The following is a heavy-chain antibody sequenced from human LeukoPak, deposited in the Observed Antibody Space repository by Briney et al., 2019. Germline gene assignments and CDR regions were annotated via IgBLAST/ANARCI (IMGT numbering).Heavy chain of an antibody. CDR3: AKLPWFGELPGLDS. V-gene: IGHV3-53*01. Sequence: LSGGSLRLSCAASGFTVSSNYMSWVRQAPGKGLEWVSVIYSGGSTYYADSVKGRFTISRDTSKNTVYLHMNSLRPDDTAVYYCAKLPWFGELPGLDSWGQGTLVTVSS. CDR1: GFTVSSNY. D-gene: IGHD3-10*01. J-gene: IGHJ4*02. CDR2: IYSGGST.